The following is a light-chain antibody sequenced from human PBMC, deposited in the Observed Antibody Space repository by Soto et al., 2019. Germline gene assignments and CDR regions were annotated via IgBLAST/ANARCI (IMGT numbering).Light chain of an antibody. Sequence: ELVLTHSQATLSVSPLDRANLXGKTSQGIGDTLAWYQQKPGQAPRLLIYGASNRATGIPDRFSGSGSGTDFTLTISRLEPEDFALYYCGQFVSSPPRTFGQGTKVDIK. CDR3: GQFVSSPPRT. CDR1: QGIGDT. CDR2: GAS. J-gene: IGKJ1*01. V-gene: IGKV3-20*01.